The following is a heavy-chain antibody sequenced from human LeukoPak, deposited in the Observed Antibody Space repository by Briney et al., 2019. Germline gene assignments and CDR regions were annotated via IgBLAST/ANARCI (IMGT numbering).Heavy chain of an antibody. Sequence: PGGSLRLSCAASGFTFSSYSMNWVRQAPGKGLEWVSSISSSSSYIYYADSVKGRFTISRDNAKNSLYLQMNSLRAEDTAVYYCARVRYGSGTSTDYWGQGTLVTVSS. V-gene: IGHV3-21*01. CDR2: ISSSSSYI. CDR1: GFTFSSYS. CDR3: ARVRYGSGTSTDY. D-gene: IGHD3-10*01. J-gene: IGHJ4*02.